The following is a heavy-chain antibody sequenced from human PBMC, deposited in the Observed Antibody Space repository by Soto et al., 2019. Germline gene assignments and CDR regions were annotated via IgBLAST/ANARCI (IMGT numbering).Heavy chain of an antibody. CDR1: GGTFSTYA. D-gene: IGHD5-18*01. V-gene: IGHV1-69*12. CDR3: ASGIQLWLRRINNGYSG. J-gene: IGHJ4*02. CDR2: IIPMFGTA. Sequence: QDQLVQSGAEVKKPESSVKVSCKAPGGTFSTYAIGWVRQAPGRGLEWMGGIIPMFGTANYAQRFQDRVTITADESTNTVYMELSSLRSEDTAVYFCASGIQLWLRRINNGYSGWGQGTLVTVSS.